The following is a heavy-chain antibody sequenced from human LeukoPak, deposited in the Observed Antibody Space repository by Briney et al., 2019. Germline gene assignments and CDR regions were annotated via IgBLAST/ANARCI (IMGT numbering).Heavy chain of an antibody. J-gene: IGHJ4*02. V-gene: IGHV4-39*07. D-gene: IGHD3-10*01. CDR1: GGSSISSGPYY. CDR2: IYDSGTT. Sequence: PSETLSLTCTVSGGSSISSGPYYWGWIRQPAGKGLEWIGSIYDSGTTYFNPSLKSRVTISVDTSKNQFSLKLNSVTAADTAVYYCARAALVLWFGEIPGGYDYWGQGTLVTVSS. CDR3: ARAALVLWFGEIPGGYDY.